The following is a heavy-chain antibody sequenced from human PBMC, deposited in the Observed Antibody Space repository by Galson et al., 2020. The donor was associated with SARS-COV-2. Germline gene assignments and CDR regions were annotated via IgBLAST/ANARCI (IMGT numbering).Heavy chain of an antibody. CDR2: KWSDGSYK. D-gene: IGHD2-15*01. CDR3: ARDSSMVAHGVDY. CDR1: GLTFSSYG. V-gene: IGHV3-33*01. J-gene: IGHJ4*02. Sequence: GESLKLSCAASGLTFSSYGMRWVRRAPGKGLEWVAVKWSDGSYKYNADSVKGRFTISRDNSKNTLSLQMNSLRAEDTALYYCARDSSMVAHGVDYWGQGTLVTVSS.